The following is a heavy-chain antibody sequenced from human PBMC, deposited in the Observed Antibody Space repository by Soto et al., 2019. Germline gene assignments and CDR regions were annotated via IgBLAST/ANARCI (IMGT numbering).Heavy chain of an antibody. J-gene: IGHJ6*02. CDR1: GFTFSRYS. CDR2: INSISTTI. V-gene: IGHV3-48*01. Sequence: SLRLSCAASGFTFSRYSMNWVRQAPGKGLEWLSYINSISTTIYYADSVKGRFTISRDNLRNILYLQMNSLRAEDTGVYYCARDHSYGMGVWGQGTTVTVSS. CDR3: ARDHSYGMGV.